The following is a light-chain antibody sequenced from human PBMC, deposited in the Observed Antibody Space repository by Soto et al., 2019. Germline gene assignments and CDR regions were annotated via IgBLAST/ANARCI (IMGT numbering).Light chain of an antibody. Sequence: DIQMTQSPSTLSASVGDRVTITCRASQSISSWLAWYQQKPGKAPKLLIYKASSLESGVPSRFSGRGSGTEFTLTISSLQPDDFATYSCQQYNSLWTFGQGTKVEIK. CDR1: QSISSW. J-gene: IGKJ1*01. CDR2: KAS. CDR3: QQYNSLWT. V-gene: IGKV1-5*03.